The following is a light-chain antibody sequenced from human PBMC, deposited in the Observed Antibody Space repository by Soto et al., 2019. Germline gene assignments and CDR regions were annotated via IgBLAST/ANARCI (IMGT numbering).Light chain of an antibody. CDR3: NSYTSSSSYV. CDR1: SGSVSTSYY. J-gene: IGLJ1*01. Sequence: QTVVTQEPSFSVSPGGTVTLTCGLSSGSVSTSYYPNWYQQTPGQAPRTLIYSTNTRSSGVPDRFSGSILGNTASLTISGLQAEDEADYYCNSYTSSSSYVFGSGTKLTVL. V-gene: IGLV8-61*01. CDR2: STN.